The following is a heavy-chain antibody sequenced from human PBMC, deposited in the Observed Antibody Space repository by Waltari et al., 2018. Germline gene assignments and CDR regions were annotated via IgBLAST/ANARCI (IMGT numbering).Heavy chain of an antibody. CDR2: INPNSGGT. V-gene: IGHV1-2*02. Sequence: VQSGAEVKKPGASVKVSCKASGYTFTGYYMHWVRQAPGQGLEWMGWINPNSGGTNYAQKFQGRVTMTRDTSISTAYMELSRLRSDDTALYYCARVHCSSTSCYLNWFDPWGQGTLVTVSS. CDR3: ARVHCSSTSCYLNWFDP. CDR1: GYTFTGYY. D-gene: IGHD2-2*01. J-gene: IGHJ5*02.